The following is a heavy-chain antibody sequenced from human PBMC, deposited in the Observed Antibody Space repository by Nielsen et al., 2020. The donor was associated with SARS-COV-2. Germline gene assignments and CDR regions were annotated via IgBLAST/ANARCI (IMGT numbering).Heavy chain of an antibody. CDR2: ISYDGSNK. V-gene: IGHV3-30-3*01. J-gene: IGHJ6*02. CDR1: GFTFSSYA. D-gene: IGHD6-19*01. Sequence: GGSLRLSCAASGFTFSSYAMHWVRQAPGKGLEWVAVISYDGSNKYYADSVKGRFTISRDNSKNTLYLQMNSLRAEDTAVYYCARGGRQSVAGFYYGMDVWGQGTTVTVSS. CDR3: ARGGRQSVAGFYYGMDV.